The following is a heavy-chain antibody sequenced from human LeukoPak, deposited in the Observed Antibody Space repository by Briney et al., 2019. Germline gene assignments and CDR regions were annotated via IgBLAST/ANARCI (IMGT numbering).Heavy chain of an antibody. Sequence: GASVKVSCKASGGTFSSYAISWVRQAPGQGLEWMGGIIPIFGTADYAQKFQGRVTITADKSTSTAYMELSSLRSEDTAVYYCAREGTVTTYFDYWGQGTLVTVSS. D-gene: IGHD4-17*01. CDR2: IIPIFGTA. CDR3: AREGTVTTYFDY. J-gene: IGHJ4*02. V-gene: IGHV1-69*06. CDR1: GGTFSSYA.